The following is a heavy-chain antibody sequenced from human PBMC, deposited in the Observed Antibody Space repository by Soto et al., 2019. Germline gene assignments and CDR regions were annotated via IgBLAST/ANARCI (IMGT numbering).Heavy chain of an antibody. CDR2: IVADGRGL. V-gene: IGHV3-33*01. J-gene: IGHJ4*02. CDR3: ARADDLPDTGLDY. CDR1: GFRFSNYG. Sequence: QVQLVESGGGVVQPGRSLRLSCAASGFRFSNYGMHWVRQAPGKGLEWLAVIVADGRGLHYADSVRGRFTISRDNSKNTLYLQLNSLGADDTVIYFCARADDLPDTGLDYWGQGTLVTVSS.